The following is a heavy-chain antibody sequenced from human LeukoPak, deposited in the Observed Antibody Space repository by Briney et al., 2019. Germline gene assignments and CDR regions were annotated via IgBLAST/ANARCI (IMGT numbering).Heavy chain of an antibody. CDR2: IYSGGST. J-gene: IGHJ6*02. CDR1: GFTVSSNY. CDR3: ARPLVYYYYGMDV. Sequence: GGSLRLSCAASGFTVSSNYMSWVRQAPWKGLEWVSVIYSGGSTYYADSVKGRFTISRDNSKNTLYLQMNSLRAEDTAVYYCARPLVYYYYGMDVWGQGTTVTVSS. V-gene: IGHV3-66*04. D-gene: IGHD6-13*01.